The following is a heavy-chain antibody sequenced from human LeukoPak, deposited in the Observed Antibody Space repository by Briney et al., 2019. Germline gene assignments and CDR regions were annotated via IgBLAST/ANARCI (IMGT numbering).Heavy chain of an antibody. Sequence: ASVKVSCKTSGYTFTGYYIHWVRQAPGQGLEWMGWINGNTGSTNYAQKFQDWVAMTRDTSISTAYMDLNRLRSDDTAVYFCARVGPDCGGDCYSNWGQGTLVTVSS. CDR2: INGNTGST. CDR3: ARVGPDCGGDCYSN. J-gene: IGHJ4*02. D-gene: IGHD2-21*02. CDR1: GYTFTGYY. V-gene: IGHV1-2*04.